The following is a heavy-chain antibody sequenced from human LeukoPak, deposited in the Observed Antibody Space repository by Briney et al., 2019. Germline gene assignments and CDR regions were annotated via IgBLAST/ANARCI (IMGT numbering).Heavy chain of an antibody. Sequence: GGSLRLSCAASGFTFDDYTMHWVRQAPGKGLEWVSLISWDGGSTYYADSVRGRFTISRDNSKNSLYLQVNSLRTEDTALYYCAKGPRAHYMDVWGKGTTVTVSS. CDR1: GFTFDDYT. J-gene: IGHJ6*03. CDR3: AKGPRAHYMDV. CDR2: ISWDGGST. V-gene: IGHV3-43*01.